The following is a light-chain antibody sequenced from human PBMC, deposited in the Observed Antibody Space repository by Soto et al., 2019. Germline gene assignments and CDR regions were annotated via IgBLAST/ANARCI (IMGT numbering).Light chain of an antibody. CDR1: QSVSSS. V-gene: IGKV3-11*01. CDR3: QQSITWPST. J-gene: IGKJ2*01. Sequence: EIVLTQSPATLSLSPGESATLSCRASQSVSSSLAWYQQKAGQAPRLLIYDASNRATGIPARFSGSGSGTDFTLTISSLEPEDFAIYYCQQSITWPSTFGQGTKLEIK. CDR2: DAS.